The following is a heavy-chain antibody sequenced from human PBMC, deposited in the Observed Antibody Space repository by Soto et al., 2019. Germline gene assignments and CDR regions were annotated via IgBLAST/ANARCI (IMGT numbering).Heavy chain of an antibody. D-gene: IGHD2-21*02. V-gene: IGHV1-69*06. J-gene: IGHJ4*02. CDR2: IIPNFGTA. CDR3: AGPGLCGGDCYSLTFDD. CDR1: GGTFSSYA. Sequence: QVQLVQSGAEVKKPGSSVKVSCKASGGTFSSYAISWVRQAPGQGLEWMGGIIPNFGTANYAQKFQGRVTITADKSTSTSYMELSSLRSEDTAVYYCAGPGLCGGDCYSLTFDDWVQGTLVTVSS.